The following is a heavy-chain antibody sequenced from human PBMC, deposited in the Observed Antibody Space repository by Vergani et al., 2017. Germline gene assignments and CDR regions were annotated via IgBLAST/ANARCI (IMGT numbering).Heavy chain of an antibody. Sequence: QVQLVQSGAEVKKPGASVKVSCKASGYTFTSYAMHWVRQAPGQRLEWMGWINAGNGNTKYSQKFQGRVTITRDTSASTAYMELSSLRSEDTAVYYCARGPYYYGSGTVDAFDIWGQGTMVTVSS. V-gene: IGHV1-3*01. D-gene: IGHD3-10*01. CDR3: ARGPYYYGSGTVDAFDI. CDR2: INAGNGNT. J-gene: IGHJ3*02. CDR1: GYTFTSYA.